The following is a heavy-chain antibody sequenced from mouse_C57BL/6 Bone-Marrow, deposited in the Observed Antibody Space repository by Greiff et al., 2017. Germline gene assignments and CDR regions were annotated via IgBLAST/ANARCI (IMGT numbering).Heavy chain of an antibody. CDR3: ARTGPGAIDY. J-gene: IGHJ4*01. Sequence: QVQLQQSGAELVRPGASVKMSCKASGYTFTSYNMNWVKQKPRQGLEWIGAIYPGNGDTSYNQKFKGKATLTVDKSSSTAYMQLSSLTSEDSAVYFCARTGPGAIDYWGQGTSVTVAS. CDR1: GYTFTSYN. CDR2: IYPGNGDT. V-gene: IGHV1-12*01. D-gene: IGHD4-1*01.